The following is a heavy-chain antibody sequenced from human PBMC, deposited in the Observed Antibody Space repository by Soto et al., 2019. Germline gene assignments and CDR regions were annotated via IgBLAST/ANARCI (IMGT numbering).Heavy chain of an antibody. D-gene: IGHD6-6*01. CDR2: IYPGDSDT. J-gene: IGHJ6*02. CDR1: GYSFTSYW. Sequence: GESLKISCKGSGYSFTSYWIGWVRQMPGKGLEWMGIIYPGDSDTRYSPSFQGQVTISADKSISTAYLQWSSLKASDTAMYYCARDTFDTRQIAARYYYYYGMDVWGQGTTVTVSS. CDR3: ARDTFDTRQIAARYYYYYGMDV. V-gene: IGHV5-51*01.